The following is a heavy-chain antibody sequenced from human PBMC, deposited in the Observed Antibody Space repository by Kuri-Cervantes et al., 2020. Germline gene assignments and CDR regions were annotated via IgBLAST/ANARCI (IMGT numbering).Heavy chain of an antibody. V-gene: IGHV4-4*02. D-gene: IGHD2-15*01. CDR1: GGSISSSNW. CDR3: ARAANSRGYCSGGSCYWAYWFDP. CDR2: IYHSGST. J-gene: IGHJ5*02. Sequence: GSLRLSCAVSGGSISSSNWWSWVRQPPGKGLEWIGEIYHSGSTNYNPSLKSRVTISVDKSKNQFSLKLSSVTAADTAVYYCARAANSRGYCSGGSCYWAYWFDPWGQGTLVTVSS.